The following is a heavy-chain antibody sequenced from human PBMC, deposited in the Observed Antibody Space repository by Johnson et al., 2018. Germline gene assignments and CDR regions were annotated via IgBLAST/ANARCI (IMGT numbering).Heavy chain of an antibody. J-gene: IGHJ3*02. CDR2: IYPGDSDT. CDR3: ARHHGYYYDSSGYSVAFDI. CDR1: GYSFTSYW. D-gene: IGHD3-22*01. V-gene: IGHV5-51*01. Sequence: VQLVESGAEVKKPGESLKISCKGSGYSFTSYWIGWVRQMPGKGLEWMGIIYPGDSDTRYSPSFQGQVTISADKSISTAYLQWSSLKAPDTAMYYCARHHGYYYDSSGYSVAFDIWGQGTMVTVSS.